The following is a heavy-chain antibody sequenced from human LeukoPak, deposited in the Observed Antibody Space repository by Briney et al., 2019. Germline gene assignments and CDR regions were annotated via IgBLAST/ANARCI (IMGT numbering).Heavy chain of an antibody. V-gene: IGHV4-34*01. J-gene: IGHJ4*02. CDR1: GGSFSGYY. Sequence: SETLSLTCAVYGGSFSGYYWSWIRQPPGKGLEWIGEINHSGSTNYNPSLKSRVTMSVDTSKNQFSLKLSSVTAADTAVYYCARDKSGSYYGERYYFDYWGQGTLVTVSS. CDR2: INHSGST. D-gene: IGHD1-26*01. CDR3: ARDKSGSYYGERYYFDY.